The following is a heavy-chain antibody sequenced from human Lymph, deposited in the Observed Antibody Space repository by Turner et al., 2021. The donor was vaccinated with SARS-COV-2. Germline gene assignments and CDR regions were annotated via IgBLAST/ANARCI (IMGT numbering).Heavy chain of an antibody. V-gene: IGHV3-33*01. CDR3: ARDYSSSSYLVSWFDP. Sequence: QVQLVESGGGVVQPGRSLRPSCAASGFTFSSYGMHWVRQAPGKGLEWVAVICYDGSNKYYADSVKGRFTISRDNSKNTLYLQMNSLRAEDTAVYYCARDYSSSSYLVSWFDPWGQGTLVAVSS. CDR1: GFTFSSYG. CDR2: ICYDGSNK. J-gene: IGHJ5*02. D-gene: IGHD6-6*01.